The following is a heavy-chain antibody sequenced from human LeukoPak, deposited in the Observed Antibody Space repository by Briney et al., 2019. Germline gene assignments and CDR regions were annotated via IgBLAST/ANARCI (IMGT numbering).Heavy chain of an antibody. CDR1: GGSISSYY. CDR2: IYYSGST. D-gene: IGHD6-13*01. J-gene: IGHJ4*02. V-gene: IGHV4-59*01. CDR3: ARYSSSWSFYY. Sequence: SETLSLTCTVSGGSISSYYWSWIRQPPGKGLEWIGYIYYSGSTNCNPSLKSRVTISVDTSKNQFSLKLSSVTAADTAVYYCARYSSSWSFYYWGQGTLVTVSS.